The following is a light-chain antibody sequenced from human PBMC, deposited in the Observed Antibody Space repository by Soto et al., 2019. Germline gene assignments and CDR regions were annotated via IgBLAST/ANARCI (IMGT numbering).Light chain of an antibody. CDR3: QQYGSSGT. Sequence: EIVLTQSPGTLSLSPGERATLSCRASQSVSSSSLAWYQQKRGQAPRLLIHDASSRATGIPDRFSGRGFGTDFTLTISRLEPEDFAVYYCQQYGSSGTFGQGTKVDIK. J-gene: IGKJ1*01. CDR1: QSVSSSS. CDR2: DAS. V-gene: IGKV3-20*01.